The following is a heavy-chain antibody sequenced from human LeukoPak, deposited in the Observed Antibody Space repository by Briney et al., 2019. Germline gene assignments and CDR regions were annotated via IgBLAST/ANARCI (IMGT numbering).Heavy chain of an antibody. V-gene: IGHV4-61*01. CDR2: IYYSGST. CDR1: GGSVSSGSYY. J-gene: IGHJ3*02. D-gene: IGHD1-14*01. CDR3: ARDVLAAGATGTFDI. Sequence: SETLSLTYTVSGGSVSSGSYYWDWIRQPPGKGLEWIGYIYYSGSTNYNPSLKSRVTISVDTSKNQFSLKLSSVTAADTAVYYCARDVLAAGATGTFDIWGQGTMVTVSS.